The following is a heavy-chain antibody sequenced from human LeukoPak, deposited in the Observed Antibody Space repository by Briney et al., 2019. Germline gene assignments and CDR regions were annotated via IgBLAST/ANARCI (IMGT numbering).Heavy chain of an antibody. CDR1: GFTFSSYW. Sequence: PGGSLRLSCAASGFTFSSYWMHWVRQAAGKGLVWVSRIGGVGSSTSYAHSAKGRFTLSRDNAKNTLYLQMNSLSAEDTAVYHCARATYYYDSSGSEMYYFDSWGQGTLVTVSS. CDR3: ARATYYYDSSGSEMYYFDS. J-gene: IGHJ4*02. CDR2: IGGVGSST. D-gene: IGHD3-22*01. V-gene: IGHV3-74*01.